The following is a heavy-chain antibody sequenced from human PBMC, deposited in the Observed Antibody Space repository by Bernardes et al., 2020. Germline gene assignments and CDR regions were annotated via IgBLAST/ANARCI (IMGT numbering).Heavy chain of an antibody. CDR1: GGSISSSY. CDR2: LYYSGRT. D-gene: IGHD4-4*01. V-gene: IGHV4-59*01. Sequence: SETLSLTCTVSGGSISSSYWSWIRQPPGPGLAWIGYLYYSGRTNYNPSLKSRVTISVDTSKNQFSLKLSSVTAADTAVYYCASYSNYDVNYFDYWGQGTLVTGSS. J-gene: IGHJ4*02. CDR3: ASYSNYDVNYFDY.